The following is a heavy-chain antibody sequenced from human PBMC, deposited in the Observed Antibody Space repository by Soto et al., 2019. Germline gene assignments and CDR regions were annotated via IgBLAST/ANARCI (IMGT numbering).Heavy chain of an antibody. Sequence: QVQLVQSGDEVKKPGASVKVSCKASGYIFVNYGIAWVRQAPGRGLGWMGGISPYTGNTHSATKIQGRLTMTTDTSTSTAYMVLGSLTSDDTAVYYCVMVDNYVTPTPQDVWGQGTTVTVSS. CDR3: VMVDNYVTPTPQDV. CDR2: ISPYTGNT. J-gene: IGHJ6*02. D-gene: IGHD3-16*01. V-gene: IGHV1-18*01. CDR1: GYIFVNYG.